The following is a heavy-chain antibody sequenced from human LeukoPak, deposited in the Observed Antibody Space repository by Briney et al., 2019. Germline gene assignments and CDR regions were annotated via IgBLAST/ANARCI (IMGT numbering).Heavy chain of an antibody. CDR1: GFTFGDYA. V-gene: IGHV3-49*04. J-gene: IGHJ5*02. CDR3: ARRDCTSTSCSNNWFDP. CDR2: IRSKAYGGTT. D-gene: IGHD2-2*01. Sequence: GGSLRHSCTASGFTFGDYAMSWVRQAPGKGPEWVGFIRSKAYGGTTEYAASVKGRFTISRDDSKSIAYLQMNSLNTEDTALYYCARRDCTSTSCSNNWFDPWGQGTLVTVSS.